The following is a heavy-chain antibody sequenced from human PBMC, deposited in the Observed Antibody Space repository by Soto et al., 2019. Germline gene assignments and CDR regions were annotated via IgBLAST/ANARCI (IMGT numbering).Heavy chain of an antibody. CDR2: VSYSGDTT. CDR1: GFSFITYA. D-gene: IGHD2-15*01. CDR3: AKVYGSGSRPYYYGMDV. V-gene: IGHV3-23*01. J-gene: IGHJ6*02. Sequence: PGGSLRLSCAASGFSFITYAMTWVRQAPGKGLEWVSVVSYSGDTTYYAESVKARFTISRDNSKNTLYLQMNSLRGDDTAVYYCAKVYGSGSRPYYYGMDVWGQGTTVTVSS.